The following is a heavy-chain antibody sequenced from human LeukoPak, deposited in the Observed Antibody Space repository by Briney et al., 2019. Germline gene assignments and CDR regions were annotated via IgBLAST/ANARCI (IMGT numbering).Heavy chain of an antibody. CDR1: GFTFTSSA. J-gene: IGHJ4*02. D-gene: IGHD3-3*01. CDR3: ATTPHYDFWSPDY. Sequence: GTSVKVSCKASGFTFTSSAVQWVRQARGQRLEWIGWIVVGSGNTNYAQKFQERVTITRDMSTSTAYMELSSLRSEGTAVYYCATTPHYDFWSPDYWGQGTLVTVSS. V-gene: IGHV1-58*01. CDR2: IVVGSGNT.